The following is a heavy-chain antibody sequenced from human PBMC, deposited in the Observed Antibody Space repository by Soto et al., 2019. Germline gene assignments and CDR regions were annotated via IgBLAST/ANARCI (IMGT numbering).Heavy chain of an antibody. Sequence: PGGSLRLSCAASGFTFSSYAMHWVRQAPGKGLEWVAVISYDGSNKYYADSVKGRFTISRDNSKNTLYLQMNSLRAEDTAVYYCAREGVTPPGLDYWGQGTLVTGSS. CDR2: ISYDGSNK. J-gene: IGHJ4*02. D-gene: IGHD3-10*01. CDR1: GFTFSSYA. CDR3: AREGVTPPGLDY. V-gene: IGHV3-30-3*01.